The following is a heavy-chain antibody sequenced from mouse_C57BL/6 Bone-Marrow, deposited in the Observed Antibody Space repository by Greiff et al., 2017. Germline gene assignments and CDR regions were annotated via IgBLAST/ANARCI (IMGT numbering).Heavy chain of an antibody. CDR1: GYTFTSYG. Sequence: QVQLNESGAELARPGASVKLSCKAPGYTFTSYGISWVKQRTGQGLEWIGVIYPRSGNTYYNEKFTGKATLTADNSSSTAYMELRRLTSEGTAVYICAVLRAYWGQGTLVTVSA. J-gene: IGHJ3*01. V-gene: IGHV1-81*01. CDR2: IYPRSGNT. CDR3: AVLRAY.